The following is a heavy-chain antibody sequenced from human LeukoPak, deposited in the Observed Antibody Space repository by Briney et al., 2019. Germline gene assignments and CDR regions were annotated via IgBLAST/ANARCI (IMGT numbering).Heavy chain of an antibody. J-gene: IGHJ3*02. CDR2: VSARGENT. Sequence: GGSLRLSCAASGFTFSSHAMSWARQAPGKGLEWVSAVSARGENTCYADSVKGRFTISRDNSRNTLYLQMNSLRAEDTAVYFCAREKGVARSSGWHAFDIWGQGALVTVS. D-gene: IGHD6-19*01. CDR1: GFTFSSHA. V-gene: IGHV3-23*01. CDR3: AREKGVARSSGWHAFDI.